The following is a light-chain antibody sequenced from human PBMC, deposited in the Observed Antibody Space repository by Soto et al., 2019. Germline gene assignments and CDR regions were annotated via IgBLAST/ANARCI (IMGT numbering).Light chain of an antibody. CDR2: GAS. CDR3: QQYDQRLRT. V-gene: IGKV3-15*01. J-gene: IGKJ1*01. Sequence: EIGMTQSPATLSVSPGESATLSCRASQSISSSKLAWYQQNPGQAPRLLMYGASNRATGIPARFSGSGYGKEFTLTIGGKQSEHVALYSSQQYDQRLRTCGQGTKVDIK. CDR1: QSISSS.